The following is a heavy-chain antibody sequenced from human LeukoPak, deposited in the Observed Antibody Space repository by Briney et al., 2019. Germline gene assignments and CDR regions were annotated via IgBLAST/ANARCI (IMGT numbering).Heavy chain of an antibody. CDR3: ANRGYSYGVDY. J-gene: IGHJ4*02. V-gene: IGHV3-23*01. CDR2: ISGSGGST. D-gene: IGHD5-18*01. CDR1: GFTFSSYA. Sequence: GGSLRLSCAASGFTFSSYAVSWVRQAPGKGLEWVSAISGSGGSTYYADSVKGRFTISRDNSKNTLYLQMNSLRAEDTAVYYCANRGYSYGVDYWGQGTLVTVSS.